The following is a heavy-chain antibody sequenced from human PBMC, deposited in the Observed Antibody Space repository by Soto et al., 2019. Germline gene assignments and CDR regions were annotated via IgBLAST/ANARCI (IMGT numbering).Heavy chain of an antibody. D-gene: IGHD3-3*01. CDR1: GGSISSDAYY. CDR3: ARNRGLTIFGGGAFDI. CDR2: IYHSGNT. Sequence: QVQLQESGPGLVKPSQTLSLTCTVSGGSISSDAYYWSWIRPPPGKGLEWIGYIYHSGNTYYNTSLSSRVTISEDTSKNQFSLKLSSVTAADTAVYYCARNRGLTIFGGGAFDIWGQGTVVTVSS. V-gene: IGHV4-30-4*01. J-gene: IGHJ3*02.